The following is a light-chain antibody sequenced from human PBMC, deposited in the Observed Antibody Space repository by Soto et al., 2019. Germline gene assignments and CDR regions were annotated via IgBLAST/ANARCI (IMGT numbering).Light chain of an antibody. J-gene: IGKJ1*01. Sequence: EMVMTKSPATVSVSPGGRATLSCRASQTVRGNLAWYQQKPGQAPRLLIFGASTRATGIPARFSGSGSGTDFSLSISSLQSEDFAVYYCQQYITWPRTFGQGTKVEI. CDR3: QQYITWPRT. V-gene: IGKV3-15*01. CDR2: GAS. CDR1: QTVRGN.